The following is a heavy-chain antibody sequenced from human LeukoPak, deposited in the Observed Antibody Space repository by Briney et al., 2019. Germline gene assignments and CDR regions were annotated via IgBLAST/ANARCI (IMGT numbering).Heavy chain of an antibody. CDR1: GYTFTGYY. Sequence: ASAKVSCKASGYTFTGYYMHWVRQAPGQGLEWMGWINPNSGGTNYAQKFQGRVTMTRDTSISTAYMELSRLRSDDTAVYYCARMVGYCSGGSCYQNWFDPWGQGTLVTVSS. CDR2: INPNSGGT. CDR3: ARMVGYCSGGSCYQNWFDP. J-gene: IGHJ5*02. D-gene: IGHD2-15*01. V-gene: IGHV1-2*02.